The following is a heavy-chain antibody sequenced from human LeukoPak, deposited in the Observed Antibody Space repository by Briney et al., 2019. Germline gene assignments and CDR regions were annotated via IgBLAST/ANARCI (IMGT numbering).Heavy chain of an antibody. V-gene: IGHV3-23*01. CDR1: GFTFSSFV. J-gene: IGHJ3*02. D-gene: IGHD4/OR15-4a*01. Sequence: PGGSLRLSCAASGFTFSSFVMSWVRQAPGKALEWVSTINGRGDSTYYADSVKGRFTISRDNSKNTLCLQMTSLRAEDTAIYYCAKDVANSYAFDIWGQGTMVTVSS. CDR2: INGRGDST. CDR3: AKDVANSYAFDI.